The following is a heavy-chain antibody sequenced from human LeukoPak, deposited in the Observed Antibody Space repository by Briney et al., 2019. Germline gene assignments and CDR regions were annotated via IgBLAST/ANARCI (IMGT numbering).Heavy chain of an antibody. D-gene: IGHD4-17*01. V-gene: IGHV3-23*01. Sequence: GGSLRLSCAASGFTFSSYAMSWVRQAPGKGLEWVSAISGSGGSTYYADSVKGRFTISRDNSKNTLYLQMNSLRAEDTAVYYCAKPITVTTYLDDASDIWGQGTMVTVSS. CDR1: GFTFSSYA. J-gene: IGHJ3*02. CDR3: AKPITVTTYLDDASDI. CDR2: ISGSGGST.